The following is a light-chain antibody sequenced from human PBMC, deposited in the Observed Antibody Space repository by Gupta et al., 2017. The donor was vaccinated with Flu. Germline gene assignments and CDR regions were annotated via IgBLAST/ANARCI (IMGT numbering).Light chain of an antibody. CDR2: GVS. CDR1: QSVGSGY. V-gene: IGKV3-20*01. CDR3: QQYGQYGHSPMT. J-gene: IGKJ1*01. Sequence: EIVLTQSPGTLSLSQGERATLSCRASQSVGSGYLAWYQQKPGEAATLLMYGVSSRATGGTDRYSGSGCGKDGTITISRLEHEECEVSYCQQYGQYGHSPMTFGQGTKVEI.